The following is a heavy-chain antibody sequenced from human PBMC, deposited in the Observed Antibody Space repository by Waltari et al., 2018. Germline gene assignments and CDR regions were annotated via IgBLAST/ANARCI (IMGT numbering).Heavy chain of an antibody. V-gene: IGHV3-23*01. CDR2: ISGSGGSA. J-gene: IGHJ6*02. CDR1: GFTFSSYA. CDR3: AKCLPRGSGSYYNGGLGYYYGMDV. Sequence: EVQLLESGGGLVQPGGSLRLSCAASGFTFSSYAMSWVRQAPGKGLEWVSAISGSGGSAYYAASLKGRFTISSDNSNKPLYLQMNSLRAEDTAVYYCAKCLPRGSGSYYNGGLGYYYGMDVWGQGTTVTVSS. D-gene: IGHD3-10*01.